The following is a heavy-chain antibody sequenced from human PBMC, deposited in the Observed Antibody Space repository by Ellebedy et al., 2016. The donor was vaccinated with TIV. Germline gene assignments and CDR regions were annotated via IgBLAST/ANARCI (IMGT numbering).Heavy chain of an antibody. V-gene: IGHV1-2*02. J-gene: IGHJ4*02. CDR1: GYTFIAHY. CDR3: ARVRRGSVPDF. D-gene: IGHD5-12*01. CDR2: INPDSGDP. Sequence: ASVKVSCKASGYTFIAHYMHWVRQAPGQGLEWMGWINPDSGDPSLAQKFLGRVTPTSDTSRNTVYMDMSGLSSDDAAVYYCARVRRGSVPDFWGQGTLVTVSS.